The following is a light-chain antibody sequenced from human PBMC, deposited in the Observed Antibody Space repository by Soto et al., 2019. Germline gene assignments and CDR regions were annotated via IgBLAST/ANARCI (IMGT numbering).Light chain of an antibody. CDR2: DVV. CDR1: NRDVGTHNY. V-gene: IGLV2-8*01. CDR3: FSYAGGSPFV. J-gene: IGLJ1*01. Sequence: QSVLTQPPSASGSPGQSVTISCTGTNRDVGTHNYVSWYQQYPGRAPKLLIYDVVKRPSGIPHRFSGSKSGNTASLTVSGLQADDEADYYCFSYAGGSPFVFGTGTKVTVL.